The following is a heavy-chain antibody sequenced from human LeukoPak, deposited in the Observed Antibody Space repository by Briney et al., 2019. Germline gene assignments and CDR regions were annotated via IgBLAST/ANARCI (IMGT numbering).Heavy chain of an antibody. D-gene: IGHD2-15*01. J-gene: IGHJ4*02. CDR1: GGSISSGSYY. V-gene: IGHV4-61*02. CDR3: ARDLLVGYFDY. CDR2: IYTSGST. Sequence: SQTLSLTCTVSGGSISSGSYYWRWIRQPAGKGLEWIGRIYTSGSTNYNPSLKSRVTISVDTSKNQFSLKLSSVTAADTAVYYCARDLLVGYFDYWGQGTLVTVSS.